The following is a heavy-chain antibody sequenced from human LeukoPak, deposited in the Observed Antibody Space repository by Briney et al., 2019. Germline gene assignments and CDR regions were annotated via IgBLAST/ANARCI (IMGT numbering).Heavy chain of an antibody. CDR3: AREPYYYGSGSYSQRMDV. Sequence: SETLSLTCTVSGGSISSYYWSWVRQPPGKGLEWVGYIYYSGSTNYNPSLKRRVTISVDTSKNQFSLKLSSVTAADTAVYYCAREPYYYGSGSYSQRMDVWGKGATVTVSS. CDR1: GGSISSYY. CDR2: IYYSGST. D-gene: IGHD3-10*01. V-gene: IGHV4-59*01. J-gene: IGHJ6*04.